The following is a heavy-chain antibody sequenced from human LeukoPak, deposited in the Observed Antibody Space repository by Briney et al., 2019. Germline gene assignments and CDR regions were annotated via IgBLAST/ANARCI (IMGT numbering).Heavy chain of an antibody. CDR1: GGSISSSNW. CDR2: ICHSGST. D-gene: IGHD3-10*01. Sequence: SGTLSLTCAVSGGSISSSNWWSWVRQPPGKGLEWIGEICHSGSTNYNPSLKSRVTISVDKSKNQFSLKLSSVTAADTAVYYCARVDYGSGSPPLYGMDVWGKGTTVTVSS. V-gene: IGHV4-4*02. J-gene: IGHJ6*04. CDR3: ARVDYGSGSPPLYGMDV.